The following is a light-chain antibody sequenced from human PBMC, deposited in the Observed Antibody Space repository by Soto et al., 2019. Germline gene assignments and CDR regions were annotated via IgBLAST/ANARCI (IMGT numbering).Light chain of an antibody. V-gene: IGKV3-11*01. CDR1: QSVDRD. J-gene: IGKJ2*01. CDR3: HRSSHSYT. Sequence: EIVLTQSPATLSLSPGDRATLSCRASQSVDRDLAWYQEKPGQAPRLLLYYTSDRATGIPDSVSGSGSGTDFTLTISRLEPVDVAVYYCHRSSHSYTFGQGTKLEIK. CDR2: YTS.